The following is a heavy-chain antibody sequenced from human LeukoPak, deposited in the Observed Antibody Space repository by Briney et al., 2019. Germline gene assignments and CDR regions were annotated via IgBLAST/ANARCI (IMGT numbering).Heavy chain of an antibody. CDR1: GYTFTGYY. J-gene: IGHJ5*02. V-gene: IGHV1-2*02. CDR3: AAYYYYDSSGYYNWFDP. D-gene: IGHD3-22*01. Sequence: ASVKVSCKASGYTFTGYYMHWVRQAPGQGLEWMGWINPNSGGTNYAQKFQGRVTMTRDTSISTAYMELSRLRSDDTAVYYCAAYYYYDSSGYYNWFDPWGQGTLVTVSS. CDR2: INPNSGGT.